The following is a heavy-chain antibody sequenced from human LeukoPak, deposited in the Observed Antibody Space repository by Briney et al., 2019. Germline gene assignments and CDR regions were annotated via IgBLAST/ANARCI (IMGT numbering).Heavy chain of an antibody. CDR3: AKDYRDYGGNSGLDY. D-gene: IGHD4-23*01. CDR2: ISYDGSNK. Sequence: GGSLRLSCAASGFTFSSYGMHWVRQAPGKGLEWVAVISYDGSNKYYADSVKGRFTISRGNSKNTLYLQMNSLRAEDTAVYYCAKDYRDYGGNSGLDYWGQGTLVTVSS. J-gene: IGHJ4*02. CDR1: GFTFSSYG. V-gene: IGHV3-30*18.